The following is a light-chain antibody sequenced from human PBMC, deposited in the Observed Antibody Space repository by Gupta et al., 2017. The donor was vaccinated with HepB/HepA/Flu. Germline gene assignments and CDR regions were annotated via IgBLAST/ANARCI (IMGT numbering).Light chain of an antibody. J-gene: IGLJ3*02. V-gene: IGLV1-51*02. CDR2: ENN. Sequence: QSVLTQPPSVSAAPGQKVTISCSGSSSSIGKNYVSWYRQLPGTAPKLLISENNNRPSGIPDRFSGSKSATSATLTITGLQTGDEAEYYCGAWDSSLSDWVFGGGTKLTVL. CDR1: SSSIGKNY. CDR3: GAWDSSLSDWV.